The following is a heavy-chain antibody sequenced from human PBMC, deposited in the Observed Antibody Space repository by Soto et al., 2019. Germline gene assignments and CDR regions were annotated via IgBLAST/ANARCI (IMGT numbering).Heavy chain of an antibody. CDR3: ARDVMITFGGVIDQSWFDP. J-gene: IGHJ5*02. Sequence: SETLSLTCTVSGGSISSYYWSWIRQPPGKGLEWIGYIYYSGSTNYNPSLKSRVSISVDTSKNQFSLKLSSVTAADTAVYYCARDVMITFGGVIDQSWFDPWGQGTLVTVSS. CDR2: IYYSGST. CDR1: GGSISSYY. V-gene: IGHV4-59*01. D-gene: IGHD3-16*02.